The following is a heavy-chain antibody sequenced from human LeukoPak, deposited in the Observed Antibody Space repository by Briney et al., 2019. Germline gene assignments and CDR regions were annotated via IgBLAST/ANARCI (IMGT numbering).Heavy chain of an antibody. CDR1: GFTFDDYA. CDR2: ISWDGGST. CDR3: ASWDDYSPFDP. J-gene: IGHJ5*02. Sequence: GGSLRLSCAASGFTFDDYAMHWVGQAPGEGLEWVSLISWDGGSTYYADSVKGRFTISRDNAKNSLYLQMNSLRAEDTAVYYCASWDDYSPFDPWGQGTLVTVSS. V-gene: IGHV3-43D*03. D-gene: IGHD4-11*01.